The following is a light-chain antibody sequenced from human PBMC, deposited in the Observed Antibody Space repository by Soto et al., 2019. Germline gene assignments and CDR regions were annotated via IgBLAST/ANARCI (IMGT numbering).Light chain of an antibody. CDR3: QHYKSYWT. J-gene: IGKJ1*01. CDR1: QTIGTF. Sequence: DIQMTQSPSSLAASLGDRVTITLRSSQTIGTFFNWYQKTTGKAPNLLIYAASSLHSGVPSRFSGSGSGKDFPLTINSLHPEEFATYDCQHYKSYWTGGQGTKGDIK. CDR2: AAS. V-gene: IGKV1-39*01.